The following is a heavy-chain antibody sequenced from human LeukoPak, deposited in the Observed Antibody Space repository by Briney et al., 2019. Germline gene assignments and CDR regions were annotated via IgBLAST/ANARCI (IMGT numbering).Heavy chain of an antibody. CDR2: FDPEDGET. Sequence: ASVKVSCKVSGYTLTELSMHWVRQAPGKGLEWMGGFDPEDGETIYAQKFQGRVTMTEDTSTDTAYMELSSLRSEDTAVYYCARDGSGSYLPWFDPWGQGTLVTVSS. J-gene: IGHJ5*02. D-gene: IGHD1-26*01. CDR1: GYTLTELS. V-gene: IGHV1-24*01. CDR3: ARDGSGSYLPWFDP.